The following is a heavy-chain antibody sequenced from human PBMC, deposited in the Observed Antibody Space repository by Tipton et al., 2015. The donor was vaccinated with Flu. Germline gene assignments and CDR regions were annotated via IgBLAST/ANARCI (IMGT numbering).Heavy chain of an antibody. V-gene: IGHV3-7*03. D-gene: IGHD2-2*01. J-gene: IGHJ4*02. CDR2: IKQDGSVK. CDR3: AKNKGYCSSISCYRPFDY. CDR1: GFTFSSYW. Sequence: GSLRLSCVDSGFTFSSYWMSWVRQAPGKGLEWVANIKQDGSVKYYVDSVKGRFTISRDNAKNSLYLQMNSLRAEDTAVYYCAKNKGYCSSISCYRPFDYWGQGILVTVSS.